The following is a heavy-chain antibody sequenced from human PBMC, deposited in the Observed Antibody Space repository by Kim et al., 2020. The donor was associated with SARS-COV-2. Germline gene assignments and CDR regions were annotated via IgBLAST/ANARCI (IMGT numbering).Heavy chain of an antibody. CDR3: ATRARPGGYYPYDY. V-gene: IGHV3-11*06. J-gene: IGHJ4*02. Sequence: ADYGEGRFTISRENAKNSLYLQMNSLRAEDTAVYYCATRARPGGYYPYDYWGQGTLVTVSS. D-gene: IGHD3-22*01.